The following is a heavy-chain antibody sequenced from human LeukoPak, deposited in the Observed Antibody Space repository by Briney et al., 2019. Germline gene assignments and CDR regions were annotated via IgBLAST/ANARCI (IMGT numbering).Heavy chain of an antibody. Sequence: PGGSLRLSCAASGFSFTTYWMGWVRQAPGKGLEWVANIKQDGTEKYYVDSVKGRFTISRDNAKNSLYLQMNSLRAEDTAVYYCAKDLGYDYVWGEGNFYDYWGQGTLVTVSS. CDR1: GFSFTTYW. CDR2: IKQDGTEK. D-gene: IGHD3-16*01. J-gene: IGHJ4*02. V-gene: IGHV3-7*03. CDR3: AKDLGYDYVWGEGNFYDY.